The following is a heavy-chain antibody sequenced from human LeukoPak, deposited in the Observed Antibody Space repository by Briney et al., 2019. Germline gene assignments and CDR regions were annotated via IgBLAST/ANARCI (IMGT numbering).Heavy chain of an antibody. J-gene: IGHJ6*02. CDR3: ARDRYSSGWFDYYYYYGMDV. CDR2: INHSGST. Sequence: SETLSLTCAVYGGSFSGYYWSWIRQPPGKGLEWIGEINHSGSTNYNPSLKSRVTISVDTSKNQFSLKLSSVTAADTAVYYCARDRYSSGWFDYYYYYGMDVWGQGTTVTVS. CDR1: GGSFSGYY. V-gene: IGHV4-34*01. D-gene: IGHD6-19*01.